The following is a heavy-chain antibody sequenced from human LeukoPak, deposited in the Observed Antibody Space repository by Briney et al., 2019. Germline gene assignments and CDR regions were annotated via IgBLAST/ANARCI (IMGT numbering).Heavy chain of an antibody. CDR1: GYTFTGYY. CDR3: ARAFHARAAAGTQGVDY. Sequence: ASVKVSCKASGYTFTGYYMHWVRQAPGQGLEWMGWINPNSGGTNYAQKFQGRATMTRDTSISTAYMELSRLRSDDTAVYYCARAFHARAAAGTQGVDYWGQGTLVTVSS. CDR2: INPNSGGT. J-gene: IGHJ4*02. D-gene: IGHD6-13*01. V-gene: IGHV1-2*02.